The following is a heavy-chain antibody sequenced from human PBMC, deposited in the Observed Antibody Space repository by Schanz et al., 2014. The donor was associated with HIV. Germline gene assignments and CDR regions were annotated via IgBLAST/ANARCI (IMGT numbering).Heavy chain of an antibody. V-gene: IGHV3-30*18. CDR2: ISYDGSNK. CDR1: GFSFDTFG. Sequence: QVQLVESGGGVVQPGRSLRLSCAGSGFSFDTFGIHWVRQAPGKGLEWVAVISYDGSNKHYADPVKGRFTISRDNSKSTLYLQVKRLRPEDRAVYFCAKDRNWYDDRYRGKGNYYYYYGMDVWGQGTTVTVSS. D-gene: IGHD3-16*01. CDR3: AKDRNWYDDRYRGKGNYYYYYGMDV. J-gene: IGHJ6*02.